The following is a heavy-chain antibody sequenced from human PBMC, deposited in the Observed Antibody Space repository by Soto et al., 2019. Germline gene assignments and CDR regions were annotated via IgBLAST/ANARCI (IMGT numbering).Heavy chain of an antibody. J-gene: IGHJ6*02. CDR3: ARSQGSSTSLEIYYYYYYGMDV. D-gene: IGHD2-2*01. V-gene: IGHV1-69*01. CDR1: GGTFSSYA. CDR2: IIPIPGTA. Sequence: QVQLVQSGAEVKKPGSSVKVSCKASGGTFSSYAISWVRQAPGQGLEWMGGIIPIPGTANYAQKFQGRVTIPADESTSTHYMELSSLRSEDTAVYYCARSQGSSTSLEIYYYYYYGMDVWGQGPTVTVSS.